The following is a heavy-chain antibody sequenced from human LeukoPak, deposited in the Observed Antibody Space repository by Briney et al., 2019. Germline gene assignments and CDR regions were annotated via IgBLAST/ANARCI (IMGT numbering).Heavy chain of an antibody. CDR2: IYYSGST. J-gene: IGHJ4*02. D-gene: IGHD1-14*01. Sequence: PSETLSLTCTVSGGSISSYYWSWIRQPPGKGLEWIGYIYYSGSTNYNPSLKSRVTISVDTSKNQFSLKLSSVTAAVTAVYYCARGGPGDGLDYWGQGTLVTVSS. CDR3: ARGGPGDGLDY. CDR1: GGSISSYY. V-gene: IGHV4-59*01.